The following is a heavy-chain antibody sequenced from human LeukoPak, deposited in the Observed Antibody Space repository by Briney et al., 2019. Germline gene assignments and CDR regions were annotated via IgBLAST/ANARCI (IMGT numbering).Heavy chain of an antibody. D-gene: IGHD6-19*01. CDR1: GVTVSSYY. Sequence: GGSLRLSCAASGVTVSSYYMYWVRQAPGKGLEWVSFIYSGGSTYYADSVKGRFTISRDNSKNTLYLQMNSLRAEDTAVYYCAIGSGLDFYYAGQGTLVTVSS. J-gene: IGHJ4*02. V-gene: IGHV3-66*01. CDR3: AIGSGLDFYY. CDR2: IYSGGST.